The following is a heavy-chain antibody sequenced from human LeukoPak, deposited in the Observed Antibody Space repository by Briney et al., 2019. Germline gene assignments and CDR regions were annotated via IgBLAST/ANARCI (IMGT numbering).Heavy chain of an antibody. Sequence: GRSLRLSCPASGFTFTTYALHWVRQAPGKGLEWVAIMSDDGIHTYYTDSVKGRFSISRDNSNNTLSLQMNSLRPDDTAVYYCARDNTMVRGAIIPYYFDYWGQGILVTVSS. J-gene: IGHJ4*02. D-gene: IGHD3-10*01. CDR1: GFTFTTYA. CDR2: MSDDGIHT. CDR3: ARDNTMVRGAIIPYYFDY. V-gene: IGHV3-30-3*01.